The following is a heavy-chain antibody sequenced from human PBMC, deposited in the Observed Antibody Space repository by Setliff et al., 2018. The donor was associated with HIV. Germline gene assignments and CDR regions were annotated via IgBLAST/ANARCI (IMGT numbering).Heavy chain of an antibody. J-gene: IGHJ6*03. Sequence: VKVSCKASGGTFSTYAIHWVRQAPGHGLEWMGGIPLFGTANYAQKFQGRIRITADESTGTAYMELRTLKFEDTAMYYCVVGGSSWYADYHYYYMDIWGTGTTVTVSS. V-gene: IGHV1-69*13. D-gene: IGHD6-13*01. CDR2: IPLFGTA. CDR1: GGTFSTYA. CDR3: VVGGSSWYADYHYYYMDI.